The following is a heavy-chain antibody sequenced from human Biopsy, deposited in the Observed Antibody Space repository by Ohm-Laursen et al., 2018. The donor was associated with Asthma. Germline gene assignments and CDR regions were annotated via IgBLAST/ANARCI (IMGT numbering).Heavy chain of an antibody. CDR3: VKDIRLQLWGFDS. J-gene: IGHJ4*02. CDR2: VSWNSGSI. Sequence: SLRLSCTATGFTFDDYAMHWVRQAPGKGLEWVSGVSWNSGSIDYADSVKGRFTISRDNAKNSLYLQMNSLRGADTALYYCVKDIRLQLWGFDSWGQGTLVTVSS. CDR1: GFTFDDYA. D-gene: IGHD6-13*01. V-gene: IGHV3-9*01.